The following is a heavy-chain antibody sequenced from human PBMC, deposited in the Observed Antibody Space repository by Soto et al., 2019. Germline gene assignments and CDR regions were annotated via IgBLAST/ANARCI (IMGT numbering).Heavy chain of an antibody. CDR3: ARDPGEGKGTDY. CDR2: IYYSGST. CDR1: GGSISSGGYY. V-gene: IGHV4-31*03. Sequence: SETLSLTCTVSGGSISSGGYYWSWIRQHPGKGLEWIGYIYYSGSTYYNPSLKSRVTISVDTSKNQFSLKLSSVTAADTAVYYCARDPGEGKGTDYWGQGTLVTVSS. D-gene: IGHD3-10*01. J-gene: IGHJ4*02.